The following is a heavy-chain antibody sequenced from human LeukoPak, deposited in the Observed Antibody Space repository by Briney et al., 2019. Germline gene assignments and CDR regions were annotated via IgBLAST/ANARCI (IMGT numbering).Heavy chain of an antibody. D-gene: IGHD2-15*01. CDR3: AKRGYCSGGSCNPSQDVVLYELDY. CDR2: MNPNSGKT. V-gene: IGHV1-8*01. J-gene: IGHJ4*02. Sequence: ASVTVSFKSSGYTFTSYDINWVRQASGQGLEWMGWMNPNSGKTGYAQKFQGRVTMTRNTSINTAYMELTSLTSEDMAVYYCAKRGYCSGGSCNPSQDVVLYELDYWGQGTPVTVSS. CDR1: GYTFTSYD.